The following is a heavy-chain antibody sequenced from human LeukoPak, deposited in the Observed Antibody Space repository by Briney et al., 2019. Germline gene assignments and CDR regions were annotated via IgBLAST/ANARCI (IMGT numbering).Heavy chain of an antibody. D-gene: IGHD6-19*01. Sequence: SGTLSLTCAVSGGSISSDNWWTWVRQSPGKGLEWIGEISHSGRTNYTPSLESRVTMSVDKSKNQFSLKLSSVTAADTAVYYCARGTGSPGIAVGMDVWGQGTTVTVSS. V-gene: IGHV4-4*02. CDR1: GGSISSDNW. J-gene: IGHJ6*02. CDR2: ISHSGRT. CDR3: ARGTGSPGIAVGMDV.